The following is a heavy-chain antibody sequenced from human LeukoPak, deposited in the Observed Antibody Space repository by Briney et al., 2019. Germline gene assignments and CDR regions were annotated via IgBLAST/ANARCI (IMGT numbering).Heavy chain of an antibody. CDR1: GGSISSGGYY. Sequence: PSETLSLTCTVSGGSISSGGYYWSWIRQHPGKGLEWIGHIYYSGSTYYNPSLKSRLTISVDTSKNQFSLNLSSVTAADTAVYYCARGRTINFCFDYWGQGILVTVSS. V-gene: IGHV4-31*03. J-gene: IGHJ4*02. CDR2: IYYSGST. D-gene: IGHD4/OR15-4a*01. CDR3: ARGRTINFCFDY.